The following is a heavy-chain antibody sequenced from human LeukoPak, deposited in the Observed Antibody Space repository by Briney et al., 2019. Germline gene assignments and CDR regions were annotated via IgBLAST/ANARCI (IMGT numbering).Heavy chain of an antibody. V-gene: IGHV4-59*01. Sequence: SETLSLTCTVSGGSISSDYWSWIRQAPGKGLEWIGYISYTESTNYNPSLKSRVTISVDTSRNQFSLKLSSVTTADTAVYYCARDTGSYYYYYGMDVWGQGTTVTVSS. J-gene: IGHJ6*02. CDR1: GGSISSDY. D-gene: IGHD4-11*01. CDR2: ISYTEST. CDR3: ARDTGSYYYYYGMDV.